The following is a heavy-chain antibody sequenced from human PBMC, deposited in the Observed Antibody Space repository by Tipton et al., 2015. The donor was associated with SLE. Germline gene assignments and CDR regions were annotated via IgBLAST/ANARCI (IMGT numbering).Heavy chain of an antibody. CDR3: ARGAGQWLYWYFDL. V-gene: IGHV4-59*01. J-gene: IGHJ2*01. CDR1: GGSISSYY. CDR2: IYYSGST. D-gene: IGHD6-19*01. Sequence: TLSLTCTVSGGSISSYYWSWIRQPPGKGLEWIGYIYYSGSTNYNPSLKSRVTISVDTSKNQFSLKLSSVTAADTAVYYCARGAGQWLYWYFDLWGRGTLVTVPS.